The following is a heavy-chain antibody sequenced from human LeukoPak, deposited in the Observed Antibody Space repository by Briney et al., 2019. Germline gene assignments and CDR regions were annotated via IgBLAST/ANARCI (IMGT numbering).Heavy chain of an antibody. D-gene: IGHD6-13*01. Sequence: PSETLSLTCTVSGGSISSYYWSWIRQPPGKGLEWIGYIYYSGSTNYNPTLKSRVTISVDTSKNQFSLKLSSVTAADTAVYYCARLPGIIAAAPHPSLTAYSYYYYYGMDVWGQGTTVTVSS. V-gene: IGHV4-59*08. CDR1: GGSISSYY. CDR2: IYYSGST. J-gene: IGHJ6*02. CDR3: ARLPGIIAAAPHPSLTAYSYYYYYGMDV.